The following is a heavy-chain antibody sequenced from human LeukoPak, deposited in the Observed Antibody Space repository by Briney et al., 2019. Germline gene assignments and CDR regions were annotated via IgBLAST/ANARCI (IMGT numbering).Heavy chain of an antibody. CDR3: ARDRGYAMDV. Sequence: PGGSLRLSCATSGFTFNIYWMQWVRQVPGKGLVWVSRIDSNGGGATYADSVKGRFTISRDNSKNTLYLQMNSLRAEDTAVYYCARDRGYAMDVWGQGTTVTVPS. V-gene: IGHV3-74*03. CDR1: GFTFNIYW. J-gene: IGHJ6*02. D-gene: IGHD1-1*01. CDR2: IDSNGGGA.